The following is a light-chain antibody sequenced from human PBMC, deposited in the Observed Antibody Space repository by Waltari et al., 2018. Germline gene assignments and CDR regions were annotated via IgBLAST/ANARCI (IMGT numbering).Light chain of an antibody. Sequence: EVMMTQSPATLSVSPGERATLSCRASQSVGNNLACFQERPGQAPRLLIFGASTRATGIAARFTGSGSGTEFTLTISSLQSEDFAVYYCQQYDKWLMYTFGQGTKVEVK. V-gene: IGKV3-15*01. CDR3: QQYDKWLMYT. CDR2: GAS. CDR1: QSVGNN. J-gene: IGKJ2*01.